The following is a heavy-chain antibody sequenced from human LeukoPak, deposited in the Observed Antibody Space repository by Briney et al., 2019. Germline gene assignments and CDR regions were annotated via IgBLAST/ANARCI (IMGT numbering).Heavy chain of an antibody. V-gene: IGHV4-59*03. CDR2: IHYNGGN. Sequence: SETLSLTCTVSAGSITGYYWTWIRQSPGKGLEWIGYIHYNGGNDYNPSLKSRVTISLDTSKNQFSLKMTSVTAEDTAVYFCAGGELAGTGYWGRGTLVTVSS. J-gene: IGHJ4*02. D-gene: IGHD6-19*01. CDR3: AGGELAGTGY. CDR1: AGSITGYY.